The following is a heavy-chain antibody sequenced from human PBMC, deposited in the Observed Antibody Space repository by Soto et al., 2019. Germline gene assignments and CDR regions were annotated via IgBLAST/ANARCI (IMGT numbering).Heavy chain of an antibody. CDR3: AREGAPPSVYYDFWSGYRGSYYYYGMDV. CDR1: GYTFTSYY. V-gene: IGHV1-46*01. J-gene: IGHJ6*02. CDR2: INPSGGST. D-gene: IGHD3-3*01. Sequence: ASVKVSCKASGYTFTSYYMHWVRQAPGQGLEWVGIINPSGGSTSYAQKFQGRVTMTRDTSTSTVYMELSSLRSEDTAVYYCAREGAPPSVYYDFWSGYRGSYYYYGMDVWGQGTTVTVSS.